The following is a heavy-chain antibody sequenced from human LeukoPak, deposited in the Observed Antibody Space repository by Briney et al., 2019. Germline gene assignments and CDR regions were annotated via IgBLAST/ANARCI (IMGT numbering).Heavy chain of an antibody. V-gene: IGHV3-23*01. J-gene: IGHJ6*03. CDR1: GFTFSTYA. D-gene: IGHD3-22*01. CDR3: AKDSSSYDWGYMDV. Sequence: GGSLRLSCAASGFTFSTYAMSWVRQAPGKGLEWVSLIGGSDGRTRYADSVKGRFTISRDNSKNTLYLEMNSLRAEDTVVYYCAKDSSSYDWGYMDVWGKGTTVTISS. CDR2: IGGSDGRT.